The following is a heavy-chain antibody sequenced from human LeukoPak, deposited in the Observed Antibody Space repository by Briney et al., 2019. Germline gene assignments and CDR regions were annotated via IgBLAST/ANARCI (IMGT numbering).Heavy chain of an antibody. CDR3: ARDPTSRGWYYFDY. CDR1: GFTFNRYE. Sequence: PGGSLRLSCAASGFTFNRYEMSWVRQARGEGLEWVEVVVGGGTTYYEDSVKGRFTISRDSSKNTLYLHMNSLRVEDTAVYYCARDPTSRGWYYFDYWGQGTLVTVAS. V-gene: IGHV3-66*01. J-gene: IGHJ4*02. CDR2: VVGGGTT. D-gene: IGHD2-15*01.